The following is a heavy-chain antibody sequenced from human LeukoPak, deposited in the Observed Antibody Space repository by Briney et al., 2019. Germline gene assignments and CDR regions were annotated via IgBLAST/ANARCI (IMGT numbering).Heavy chain of an antibody. CDR3: ARQRIAVADAFDI. CDR2: IYYSGST. Sequence: ASETLSLTCTVSGYSISSGYYWGWIRQPPGKGLEWIGSIYYSGSTYYNPSLKSRVTISVDTSKNQFSLKLSSVTAADTAVYYCARQRIAVADAFDIWGQGTMVTVSS. D-gene: IGHD6-19*01. CDR1: GYSISSGYY. V-gene: IGHV4-38-2*02. J-gene: IGHJ3*02.